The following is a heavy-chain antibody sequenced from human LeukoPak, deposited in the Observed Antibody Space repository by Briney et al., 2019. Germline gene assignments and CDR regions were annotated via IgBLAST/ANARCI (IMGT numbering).Heavy chain of an antibody. Sequence: SVKVSCKASGGTFSSYAISWVRQAPGQGLEWMGGIIPIFGTANYAQKFQGRVTITADKSTSTAYMELSSLRSEETAVYYCARSYYYDSSGYYYMDVWGKGTTVTVSS. V-gene: IGHV1-69*06. CDR3: ARSYYYDSSGYYYMDV. CDR1: GGTFSSYA. CDR2: IIPIFGTA. J-gene: IGHJ6*03. D-gene: IGHD3-22*01.